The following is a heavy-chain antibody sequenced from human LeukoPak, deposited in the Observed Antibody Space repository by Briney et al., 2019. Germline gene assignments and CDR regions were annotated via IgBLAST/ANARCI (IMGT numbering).Heavy chain of an antibody. V-gene: IGHV1-46*01. CDR1: GYTFTSYY. CDR3: GRDYDSMGGGEDFDY. D-gene: IGHD3-22*01. Sequence: PWASVKVSCKASGYTFTSYYMHWVRQAPGQGLEWMGIINPSGGSTSYAQKFQGRVTMTRDTSTSTVYMELSSLRSEDTAVYYCGRDYDSMGGGEDFDYWGQGTLVTVSS. CDR2: INPSGGST. J-gene: IGHJ4*02.